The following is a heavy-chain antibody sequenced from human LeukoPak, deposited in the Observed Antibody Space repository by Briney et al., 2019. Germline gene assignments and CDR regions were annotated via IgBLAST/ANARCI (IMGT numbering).Heavy chain of an antibody. CDR3: ARHWAYYYDSSVYWIPVSEKFGYFEY. CDR1: GGSISSSSYY. Sequence: KPSETLSLTCTVSGGSISSSSYYWGWIRQPPGKGLEWIGSIYYSGSTYYNPSLKSRVTISVDTSKNQFSLKLSSVTAADTAVYYCARHWAYYYDSSVYWIPVSEKFGYFEYWGQGTVVSVSS. J-gene: IGHJ4*02. V-gene: IGHV4-39*01. D-gene: IGHD3-22*01. CDR2: IYYSGST.